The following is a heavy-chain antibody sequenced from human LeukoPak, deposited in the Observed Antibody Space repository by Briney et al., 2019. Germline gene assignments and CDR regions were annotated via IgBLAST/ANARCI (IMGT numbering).Heavy chain of an antibody. CDR2: ISSSSSYI. D-gene: IGHD3-3*01. V-gene: IGHV3-21*01. J-gene: IGHJ4*02. CDR3: AGAWSGYSPFDC. CDR1: GFTFSRYW. Sequence: GGSLRLSCVASGFTFSRYWMHWVRQVPGKGLEWVSSISSSSSYIYYADSVKGRFTISRDNAKNSLYLQMNSLRAEDTAVYYCAGAWSGYSPFDCWGQGTLVTVSS.